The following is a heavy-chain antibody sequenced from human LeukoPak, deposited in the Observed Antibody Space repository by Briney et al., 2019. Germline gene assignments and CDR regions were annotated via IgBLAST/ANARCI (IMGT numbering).Heavy chain of an antibody. V-gene: IGHV4-4*07. CDR2: IYSSGTT. CDR3: ARDDSTGYRDWFDP. J-gene: IGHJ5*02. D-gene: IGHD6-19*01. CDR1: SGSITSYY. Sequence: SETLSLTCTVSSGSITSYYRSWIRQPAGKGLEWIGRIYSSGTTNYNPSLKSRVTMSVDTSKNQFSLKLSSVTAADTAVYYCARDDSTGYRDWFDPWGQGTLVTVSS.